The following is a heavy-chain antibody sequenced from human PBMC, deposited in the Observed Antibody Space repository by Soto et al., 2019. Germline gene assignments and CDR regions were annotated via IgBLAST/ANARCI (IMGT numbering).Heavy chain of an antibody. D-gene: IGHD1-26*01. Sequence: GGSLRLSCAASQFTSSSHAMSWVRQAPGKGLEWVSTISVSSGGTYYADSRKGRFTISRDNFKNTLYLQMNSLSVEDTAVYYCGIRPIVGATYDYWGQGALVTVSS. CDR3: GIRPIVGATYDY. V-gene: IGHV3-23*01. CDR1: QFTSSSHA. CDR2: ISVSSGGT. J-gene: IGHJ4*02.